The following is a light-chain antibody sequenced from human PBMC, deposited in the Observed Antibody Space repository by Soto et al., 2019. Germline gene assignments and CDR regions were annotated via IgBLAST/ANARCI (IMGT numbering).Light chain of an antibody. CDR3: QQYGFSQYT. CDR2: GVS. V-gene: IGKV3-20*01. CDR1: QSVSSNF. Sequence: EIVLTQSPGTLSLSPGESATLSCRASQSVSSNFLAWYQQKPGQAPRLLIYGVSSRATGIPDRFSGSGSGTDFTLTIRRLEPEDFAVYYCQQYGFSQYTFGQGTKLEI. J-gene: IGKJ2*01.